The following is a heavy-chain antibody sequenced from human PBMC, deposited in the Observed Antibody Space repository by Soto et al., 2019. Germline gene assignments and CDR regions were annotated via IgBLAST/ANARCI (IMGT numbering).Heavy chain of an antibody. CDR1: GGSISSSTSY. CDR3: ARLGIVVMVEAHDAFDL. D-gene: IGHD2-15*01. J-gene: IGHJ3*01. Sequence: SETLSLTCTVSGGSISSSTSYWGWIRQTPGKGLEWIGSVYHSGRTYYNPSLESRVAMSVDTSKNQFSLKLTSVTAEDTAVYYCARLGIVVMVEAHDAFDLWGTGTMVTVSS. CDR2: VYHSGRT. V-gene: IGHV4-39*01.